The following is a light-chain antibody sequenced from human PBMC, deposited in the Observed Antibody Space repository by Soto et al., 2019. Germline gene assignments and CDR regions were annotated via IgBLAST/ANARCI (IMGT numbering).Light chain of an antibody. CDR1: SSNIGAGYD. J-gene: IGLJ1*01. Sequence: VLTQPPSVSGAPGQRVTISCTGISSNIGAGYDVHWYQQLPGTAPKLLIYGNSNRPSGVPDRFSGSKSGTSASLAITGLQAEDEADYYCQSYDSSLSGYVFGTGTKVTVL. CDR2: GNS. V-gene: IGLV1-40*01. CDR3: QSYDSSLSGYV.